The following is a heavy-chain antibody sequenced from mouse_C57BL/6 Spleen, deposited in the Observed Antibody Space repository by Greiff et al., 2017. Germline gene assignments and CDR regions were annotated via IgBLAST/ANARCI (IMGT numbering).Heavy chain of an antibody. CDR1: GYTFTSYW. CDR2: INPSNGGT. Sequence: QVQLQQSGTELVKPGASVKLSCKASGYTFTSYWMHWVKQRPGQGLEWIGNINPSNGGTNYNEKFKSKATLTVDKSSSTAYMQLSSLTSEDSAVYYCARSDYYGSSNWYVDVWGTGTTVTGSS. V-gene: IGHV1-53*01. CDR3: ARSDYYGSSNWYVDV. D-gene: IGHD1-1*01. J-gene: IGHJ1*03.